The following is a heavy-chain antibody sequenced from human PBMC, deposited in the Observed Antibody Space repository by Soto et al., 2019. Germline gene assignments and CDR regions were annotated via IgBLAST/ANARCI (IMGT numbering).Heavy chain of an antibody. CDR2: IYYSGST. D-gene: IGHD6-6*01. CDR3: ARLYSSSPDY. V-gene: IGHV4-39*01. Sequence: NPSETLSLTCTVSGGSISSSSYYWGWIRQPPGKGLEWIGSIYYSGSTYYNPSLKSRVTISVDTSKNQFSLKLSSVTAADTAVYYCARLYSSSPDYWGQGTLVTVSS. CDR1: GGSISSSSYY. J-gene: IGHJ4*02.